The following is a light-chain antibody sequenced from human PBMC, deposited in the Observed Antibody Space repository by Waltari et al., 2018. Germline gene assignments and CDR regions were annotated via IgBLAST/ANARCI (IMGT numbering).Light chain of an antibody. CDR2: VNSDGSH. J-gene: IGLJ3*02. CDR1: SGHSSNV. CDR3: QTGGHGTWV. Sequence: QLALTQSPSASASLGASVKLTCTLNSGHSSNVVAWLHQQPEKGPRYLMKVNSDGSHSKGDDIPDRFSGSCSGAERYLTISSLQSEDEADYYCQTGGHGTWVFGGGTKLTVL. V-gene: IGLV4-69*02.